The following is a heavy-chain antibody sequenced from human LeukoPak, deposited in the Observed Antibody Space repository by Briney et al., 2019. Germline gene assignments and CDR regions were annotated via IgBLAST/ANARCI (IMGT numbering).Heavy chain of an antibody. Sequence: SETLSLTCSVSGGSISSYFWSWIRQPPGKGLEWIGYIYSSGSTNYNPSLKSRVTILRDTSKKQFSLKLTPVTAADTAVYYCARGSDILTYWGQGTLVTVST. CDR1: GGSISSYF. CDR2: IYSSGST. D-gene: IGHD3-9*01. J-gene: IGHJ4*02. V-gene: IGHV4-59*01. CDR3: ARGSDILTY.